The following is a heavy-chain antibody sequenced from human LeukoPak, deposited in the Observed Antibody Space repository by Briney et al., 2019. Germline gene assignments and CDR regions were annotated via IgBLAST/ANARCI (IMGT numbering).Heavy chain of an antibody. Sequence: GGSLGLSCAASGFPFSDYYLSWVRQAPGKGMEFVAYIKPDGSDRHIVDSLRGRFTISRDNTENSLSLQMSSLRAEDTAVYYCARGRPTTTIFDYWGRGTLVTVSS. CDR1: GFPFSDYY. D-gene: IGHD1-1*01. CDR3: ARGRPTTTIFDY. J-gene: IGHJ4*01. V-gene: IGHV3-7*04. CDR2: IKPDGSDR.